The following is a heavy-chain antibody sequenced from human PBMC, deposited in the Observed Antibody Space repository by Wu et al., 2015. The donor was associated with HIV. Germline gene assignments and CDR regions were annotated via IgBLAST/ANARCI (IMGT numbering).Heavy chain of an antibody. V-gene: IGHV1-2*02. CDR2: INPNSGGT. CDR3: ARDRRELDYGDPCNWFDP. CDR1: GYTFTGYY. Sequence: QVQLVQSGAEVKKPGASVKVSCKASGYTFTGYYMHWVRQAPGQGLEWMGWINPNSGGTNYAQKFQGRVTMTRDTSISTAYMELSRLRSDDTAVYYCARDRRELDYGDPCNWFDPWGQGTLVTVS. J-gene: IGHJ5*02. D-gene: IGHD4-17*01.